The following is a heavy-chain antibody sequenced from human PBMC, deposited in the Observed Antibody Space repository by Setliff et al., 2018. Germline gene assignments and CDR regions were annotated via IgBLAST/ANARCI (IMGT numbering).Heavy chain of an antibody. CDR3: ARTLYDYDILTGPGYYFDY. V-gene: IGHV4-39*07. CDR1: GGSISSSSYY. Sequence: PSETLSLTCTVSGGSISSSSYYWGWIRQPPGKGLEWIGSIYYSGSTYYHPSLKSRVTISVDTSKNQFSLKLSSVTAADTAVYYCARTLYDYDILTGPGYYFDYWGQGTLVTVSS. D-gene: IGHD3-9*01. J-gene: IGHJ4*02. CDR2: IYYSGST.